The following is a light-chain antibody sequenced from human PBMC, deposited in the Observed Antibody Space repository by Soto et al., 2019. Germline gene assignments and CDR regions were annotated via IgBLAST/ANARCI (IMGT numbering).Light chain of an antibody. CDR2: LGS. CDR1: QSLLHSNGYNY. Sequence: DIVMTQSPLSLPVTPGEPGSISCRSSQSLLHSNGYNYLDWYLQKPGQSPQLLIYLGSNRASGVPDRFSGSGSGTDFTLKISRVEAEDVGVYYCMQALQTPPYTFGQGTKLEIK. CDR3: MQALQTPPYT. V-gene: IGKV2-28*01. J-gene: IGKJ2*01.